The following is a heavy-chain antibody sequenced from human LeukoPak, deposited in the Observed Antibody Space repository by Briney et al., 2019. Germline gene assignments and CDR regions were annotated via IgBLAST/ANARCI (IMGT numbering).Heavy chain of an antibody. CDR2: INPSGGSI. CDR1: GYTFTSYY. Sequence: ASVTVSCKASGYTFTSYYTHWVRQAPGQGLEWMGIINPSGGSINYAQKFQGRVTVTRDTSTSTVYMELSSLRSEDTAVYYCTRQWRSYWYFDLWGRGTLVTVSS. V-gene: IGHV1-46*01. J-gene: IGHJ2*01. CDR3: TRQWRSYWYFDL. D-gene: IGHD2-8*01.